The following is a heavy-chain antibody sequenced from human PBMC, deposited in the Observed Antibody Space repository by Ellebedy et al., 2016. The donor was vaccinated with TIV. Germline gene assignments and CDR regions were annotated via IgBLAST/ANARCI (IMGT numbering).Heavy chain of an antibody. D-gene: IGHD5-18*01. CDR1: GGSISSSSYY. CDR3: ARDRGNGYGTFDI. CDR2: IYYSGST. V-gene: IGHV4-39*02. J-gene: IGHJ3*02. Sequence: SETLSLXCTVSGGSISSSSYYWGWIRQPPGKGLEWIGSIYYSGSTYYNPSLKSRVTISVDTSKNQFSLKLSSVTAADTAVYYCARDRGNGYGTFDIWGQGTLVTVSS.